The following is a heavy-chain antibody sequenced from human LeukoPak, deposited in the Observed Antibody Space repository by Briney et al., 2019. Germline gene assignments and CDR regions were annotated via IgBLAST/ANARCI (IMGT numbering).Heavy chain of an antibody. CDR3: AKDSLRERIVGSTTRGVNDY. CDR2: IRYDGRNK. CDR1: GFTFRSYG. V-gene: IGHV3-30*02. D-gene: IGHD1-26*01. Sequence: GGTLRLSCAASGFTFRSYGMSWVRQAPGKGLEWVAFIRYDGRNKYYADSVKGRFTISRDNSKNTLYLQMNSLRGEDTAVYYCAKDSLRERIVGSTTRGVNDYWGQGTLVTVSS. J-gene: IGHJ4*02.